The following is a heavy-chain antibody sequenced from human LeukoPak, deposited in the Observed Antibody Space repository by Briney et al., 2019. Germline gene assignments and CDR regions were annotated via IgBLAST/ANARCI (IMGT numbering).Heavy chain of an antibody. CDR3: ARDPRVGLYYYYYGMDV. CDR2: INHSGST. Sequence: SETLSLTCAVYGVSFSGYYWSWIRQPPGKGLEWIGEINHSGSTNCNPSLKSRVTISVDTSKNQFSLKLSSVTAADTAVYYCARDPRVGLYYYYYGMDVWGQGTTVTVSS. CDR1: GVSFSGYY. J-gene: IGHJ6*02. V-gene: IGHV4-34*01.